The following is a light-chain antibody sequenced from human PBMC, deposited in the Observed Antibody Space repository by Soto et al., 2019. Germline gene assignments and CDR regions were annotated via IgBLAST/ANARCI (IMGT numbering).Light chain of an antibody. V-gene: IGKV1-39*01. J-gene: IGKJ4*01. CDR3: QQLNTYPVT. Sequence: DIQMTQSPSSLSASVGDRVTITCRASQTITSYLHWYQQKPGKAPKLLISAASTLQSGVPARFSGSGSGTDFTLSITSLQPEDFATYYCQQLNTYPVTFGGGTKVEIK. CDR1: QTITSY. CDR2: AAS.